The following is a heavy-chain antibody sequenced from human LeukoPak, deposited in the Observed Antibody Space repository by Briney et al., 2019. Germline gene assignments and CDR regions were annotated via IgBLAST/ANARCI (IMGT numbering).Heavy chain of an antibody. CDR3: AKAILTGYYRGYFDY. V-gene: IGHV3-23*01. J-gene: IGHJ4*02. Sequence: GGSLRLSCAASGFTFSSSAMSWVRQAPGKGLEWVSNISGSGSGGSTYYADSAKGRFTISRDNSKNTLNLQMNSLRAEDTAVYYCAKAILTGYYRGYFDYWGQGTLVTVSS. CDR2: ISGSGSGGST. D-gene: IGHD3-9*01. CDR1: GFTFSSSA.